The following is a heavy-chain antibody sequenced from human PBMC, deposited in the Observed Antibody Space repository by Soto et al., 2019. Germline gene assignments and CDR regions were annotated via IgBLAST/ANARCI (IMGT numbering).Heavy chain of an antibody. CDR1: GDSFTSHW. Sequence: GESLKISCKGSGDSFTSHWIAWVRQMPGKGLEWMGVIYPDDSDIRYSPSFQGQATISADKSISTAYLQWSGLKASDTAIYYCARFYGRAGGIDVWGQGTSVTVSS. J-gene: IGHJ6*02. CDR2: IYPDDSDI. CDR3: ARFYGRAGGIDV. V-gene: IGHV5-51*01. D-gene: IGHD3-10*01.